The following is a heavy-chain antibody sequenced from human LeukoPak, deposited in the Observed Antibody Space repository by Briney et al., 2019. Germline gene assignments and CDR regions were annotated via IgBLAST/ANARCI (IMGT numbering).Heavy chain of an antibody. Sequence: PGGSLRLSCAASGFTFSSYSMNWVRQAPGKGLEWVSSISSSSSYIYYADSVKGRFTISRDNAKNSLYLQMNSLRAEDTAVYYCARGRRHPGGILERRILFDYWGQGTLVTVSS. J-gene: IGHJ4*02. D-gene: IGHD1-1*01. CDR1: GFTFSSYS. CDR2: ISSSSSYI. CDR3: ARGRRHPGGILERRILFDY. V-gene: IGHV3-21*01.